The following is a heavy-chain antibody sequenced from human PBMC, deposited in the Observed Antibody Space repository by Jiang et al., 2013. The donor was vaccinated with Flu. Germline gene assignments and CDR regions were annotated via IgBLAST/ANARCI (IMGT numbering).Heavy chain of an antibody. D-gene: IGHD2-15*01. CDR3: ARAPLIVVVVAATGYYYYGMDV. CDR2: INHSGST. J-gene: IGHJ6*02. CDR1: GGSFSGYY. V-gene: IGHV4-34*01. Sequence: LLKPSETLSLTCAVYGGSFSGYYWSWIRQPPGKGLEWIGEINHSGSTNYNPSLKSRVTISVDTSKNQFSLKLSSVTAADTAVYYCARAPLIVVVVAATGYYYYGMDVWGQGTTVTVSS.